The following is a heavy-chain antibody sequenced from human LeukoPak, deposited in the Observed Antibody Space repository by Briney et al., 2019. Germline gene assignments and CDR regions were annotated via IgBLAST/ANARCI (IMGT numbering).Heavy chain of an antibody. CDR2: ISSSSSYI. Sequence: GGSLRLSCAASGFTFSHYGVHWVRQAPGKGLEWVSSISSSSSYIYYADSVKGRFTISRDNAKNSLYLQMNSLRAEDTAVYYCAREFIGLTNYDILTGLDYWGQGTLVTVSS. V-gene: IGHV3-21*04. D-gene: IGHD3-9*01. CDR3: AREFIGLTNYDILTGLDY. J-gene: IGHJ4*02. CDR1: GFTFSHYG.